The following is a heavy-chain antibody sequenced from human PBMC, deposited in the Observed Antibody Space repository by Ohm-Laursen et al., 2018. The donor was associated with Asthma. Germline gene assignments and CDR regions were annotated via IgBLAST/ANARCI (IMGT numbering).Heavy chain of an antibody. V-gene: IGHV1-2*06. CDR1: GGTFRNYA. CDR3: ASGLAGDYGDYVPDF. Sequence: SVKVSCKASGGTFRNYAIAWVRQAPGQGLEWMGRFNPNDGATSFAQKFQGRVTLTWDTSISTAYMELSRLTSDDTAVYYCASGLAGDYGDYVPDFWGQGSLVTVSA. CDR2: FNPNDGAT. D-gene: IGHD4-17*01. J-gene: IGHJ4*02.